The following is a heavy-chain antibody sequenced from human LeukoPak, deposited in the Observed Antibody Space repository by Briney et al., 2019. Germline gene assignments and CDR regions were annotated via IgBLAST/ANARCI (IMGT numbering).Heavy chain of an antibody. D-gene: IGHD3-16*01. J-gene: IGHJ5*02. V-gene: IGHV4-39*01. CDR1: GGSIRTSSYY. CDR2: MYYSGST. CDR3: ARVIVGGNRFDP. Sequence: PSETLSLTCTVSGGSIRTSSYYWGWIRQPPGKGLEWLGSMYYSGSTHYKPSVKSRVTISVDTSKNQVSLKLSSVTAADTAVYYCARVIVGGNRFDPWGQGTLVTVSS.